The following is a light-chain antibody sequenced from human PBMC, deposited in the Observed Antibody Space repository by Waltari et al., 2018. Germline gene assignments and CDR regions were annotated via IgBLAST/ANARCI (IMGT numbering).Light chain of an antibody. CDR2: EGS. V-gene: IGLV2-23*01. Sequence: QSALTQPSSVSGSPGQSLTISCTGTSNDVGRYNLVSWYQRHPGKAPELLIYEGSKRPSGVSNRFSGSKSGNTASLTISGLQAEDEADYFCCSYASGSTIIFGGGTKLTVL. CDR3: CSYASGSTII. J-gene: IGLJ2*01. CDR1: SNDVGRYNL.